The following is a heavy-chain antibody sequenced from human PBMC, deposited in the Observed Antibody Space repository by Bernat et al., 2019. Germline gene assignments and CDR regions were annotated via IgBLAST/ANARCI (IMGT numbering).Heavy chain of an antibody. J-gene: IGHJ4*02. CDR1: GFTFDTYT. V-gene: IGHV3-21*01. Sequence: EVQLLESGGGLVKAGGSLRLSCAASGFTFDTYTMIWVRQAPGKGLEWVSSISPDSRFIFYADSVEGRFTISRDNTKNSLYLQMSSLRAEDTAVYYCARAIPSSLINYWGQGTLVTVSS. CDR2: ISPDSRFI. D-gene: IGHD2-2*01. CDR3: ARAIPSSLINY.